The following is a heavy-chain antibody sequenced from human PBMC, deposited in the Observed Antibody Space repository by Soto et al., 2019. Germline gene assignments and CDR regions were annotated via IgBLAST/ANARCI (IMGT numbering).Heavy chain of an antibody. D-gene: IGHD2-21*02. CDR3: AKVTSPFDY. Sequence: EVQLLESGGGLVQPGGSLRLSCVASGFTFRTYAMTWVRQAPGKGLEWVSSISAGSAGIYYADSVKGRFTISRDNSKNMVYLQMDSLRAEDTAVYFCAKVTSPFDYWGQGTLVTVSS. CDR1: GFTFRTYA. CDR2: ISAGSAGI. V-gene: IGHV3-23*01. J-gene: IGHJ4*02.